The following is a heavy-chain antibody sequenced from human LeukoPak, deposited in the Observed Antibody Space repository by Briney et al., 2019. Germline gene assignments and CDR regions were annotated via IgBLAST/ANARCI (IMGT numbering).Heavy chain of an antibody. CDR3: ARAGSRDYYYGMDV. Sequence: SQTLSLTCTVSGGSISSGGYYWSWIRQHPGKGLEWIGYIHYSGSTYYNPFLKSRVSISVDTSKNQFSLKLSSVTAADTAVYHCARAGSRDYYYGMDVWGQGTTVTVSS. J-gene: IGHJ6*02. V-gene: IGHV4-31*03. CDR1: GGSISSGGYY. CDR2: IHYSGST.